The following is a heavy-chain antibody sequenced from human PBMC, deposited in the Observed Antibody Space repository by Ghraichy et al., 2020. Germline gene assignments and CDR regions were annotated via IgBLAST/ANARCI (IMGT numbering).Heavy chain of an antibody. CDR3: ARVVEVYYFDY. CDR2: IYYSGST. V-gene: IGHV4-31*03. J-gene: IGHJ4*02. CDR1: GGSISSGGYY. D-gene: IGHD3-22*01. Sequence: SETLSLTCTVSGGSISSGGYYWSWIRQHPGKGLEWIGYIYYSGSTYYNPSLKSRVTISVDTSKNQFSLKLSSVTAADTAVYYCARVVEVYYFDYWGQGTLVTVSS.